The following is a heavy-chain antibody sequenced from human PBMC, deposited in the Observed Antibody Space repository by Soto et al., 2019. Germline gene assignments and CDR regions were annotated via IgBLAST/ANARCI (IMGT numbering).Heavy chain of an antibody. V-gene: IGHV3-11*06. CDR2: SSNSGTFA. J-gene: IGHJ4*02. D-gene: IGHD1-1*01. CDR1: GFTFNEYY. CDR3: ARSGDNYNLLDY. Sequence: PGGSLRLSCAASGFTFNEYYMSWIRQAPGKGLEWISYSSNSGTFARYADSVKGRFSISRDNAKNSLYLQINSLRGDDTAIYYCARSGDNYNLLDYWGKGTPVT.